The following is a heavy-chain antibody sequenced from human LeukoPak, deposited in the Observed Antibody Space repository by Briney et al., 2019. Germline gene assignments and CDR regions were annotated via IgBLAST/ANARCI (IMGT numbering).Heavy chain of an antibody. V-gene: IGHV3-48*02. Sequence: GGSLRLSCAASGFPFSSFDMSWVRQAPGKGPEWVSFINSGSRTIFYADSVKGRFTISGDNAKNSLYLQMNSLRDEDTAVYYCAGMGSWATRAYDYWGQGTLVTVSS. D-gene: IGHD3-16*01. CDR1: GFPFSSFD. CDR3: AGMGSWATRAYDY. CDR2: INSGSRTI. J-gene: IGHJ4*02.